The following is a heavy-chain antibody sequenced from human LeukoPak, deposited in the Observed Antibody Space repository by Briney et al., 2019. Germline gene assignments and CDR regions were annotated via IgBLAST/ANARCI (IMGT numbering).Heavy chain of an antibody. V-gene: IGHV4-59*01. Sequence: SETLSLTCTVSGGPIRSYYWTRIRQPPGKGLEWIGHIYYTGSTTYNPSLKSRVTISVDTSKNQFSLKLTSVTAADTAVYYCARGPAAGIDTGHYDYWGQGTLVTVSS. CDR2: IYYTGST. CDR3: ARGPAAGIDTGHYDY. CDR1: GGPIRSYY. J-gene: IGHJ4*02. D-gene: IGHD6-13*01.